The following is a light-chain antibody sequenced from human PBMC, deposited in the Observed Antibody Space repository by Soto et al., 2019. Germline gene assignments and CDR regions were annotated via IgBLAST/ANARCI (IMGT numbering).Light chain of an antibody. J-gene: IGKJ1*01. Sequence: WLPASVGDRVTIGCRASQSIDNSVNWYQQKPGKAPKLLIYAASRLESGVPSRFRGSGSGTDFTLTISRLQPEDFATYYCQQSYSTRWTFGPGTRWIS. CDR3: QQSYSTRWT. CDR2: AAS. V-gene: IGKV1-39*01. CDR1: QSIDNS.